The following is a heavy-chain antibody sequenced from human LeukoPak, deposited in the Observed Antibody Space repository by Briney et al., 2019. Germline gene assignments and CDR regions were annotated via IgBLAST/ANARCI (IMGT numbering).Heavy chain of an antibody. V-gene: IGHV4-59*01. CDR3: AREGSPRGYDILTGSYAFDI. CDR2: IYYSGST. CDR1: GGSISSYY. J-gene: IGHJ3*02. D-gene: IGHD3-9*01. Sequence: SETLSLTCTVSGGSISSYYWSWIRQPPGKGLEWVGYIYYSGSTNYNPSLKSRGTISVDTSKNHFSLKLSSVTAADTAVYYCAREGSPRGYDILTGSYAFDIWGQGTMVTVSS.